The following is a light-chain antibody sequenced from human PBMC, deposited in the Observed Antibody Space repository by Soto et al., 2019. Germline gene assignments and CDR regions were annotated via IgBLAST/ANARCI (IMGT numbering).Light chain of an antibody. Sequence: EIVLTQSPATLSLSPGERATLSCRASQTVSNYLLWYQQKPGQAPRLLTYDASNRATGIPARFSGSGSGTDFTLTISRLEPEDFAVYFCQQYGNSPAWTFGRGTKV. CDR2: DAS. J-gene: IGKJ1*01. CDR1: QTVSNY. V-gene: IGKV3-20*01. CDR3: QQYGNSPAWT.